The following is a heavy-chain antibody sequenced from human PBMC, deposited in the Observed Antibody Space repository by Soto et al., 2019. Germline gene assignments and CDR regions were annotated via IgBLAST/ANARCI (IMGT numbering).Heavy chain of an antibody. D-gene: IGHD3-22*01. J-gene: IGHJ4*02. CDR3: ARLTMIVVVFIDF. Sequence: SETLSLTCSVSGGSISSSSYYWGWIRQPPGKGLEWIGSIYYSGSTYYNPSLKSRVTISVDTSKNQFSLKLSSVTAADTAVYYGARLTMIVVVFIDFWGQGTLVTVSS. CDR1: GGSISSSSYY. V-gene: IGHV4-39*01. CDR2: IYYSGST.